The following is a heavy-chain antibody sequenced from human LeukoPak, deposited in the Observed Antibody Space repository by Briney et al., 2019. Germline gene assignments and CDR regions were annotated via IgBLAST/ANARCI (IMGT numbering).Heavy chain of an antibody. V-gene: IGHV3-64*01. CDR2: ITSNGGTT. D-gene: IGHD6-13*01. Sequence: TGGSLRLSCAASGFTFSTYAMPWVRQAPGRGLEYVSAITSNGGTTHYANSVKGRFTISRDNSKNTLYLQMGSLRAEDMAVYYCARDGSSSWSRTGSYFDYWGQGTLVTVSS. CDR3: ARDGSSSWSRTGSYFDY. CDR1: GFTFSTYA. J-gene: IGHJ4*02.